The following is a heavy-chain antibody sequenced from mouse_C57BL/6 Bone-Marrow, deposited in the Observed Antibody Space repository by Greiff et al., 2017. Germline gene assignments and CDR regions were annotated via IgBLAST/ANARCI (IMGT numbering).Heavy chain of an antibody. V-gene: IGHV1-61*01. CDR1: GYTFTSYW. CDR2: IYPSDSET. CDR3: ARRGYYGSSSRWYFDV. Sequence: VQLQQPGAELVRPGSSVKLSCKASGYTFTSYWMDWVKQRPGQGLEWIGNIYPSDSETHYNQKFKDKATLTVDKSSSTAYMQLSSLTSEDSAVYYCARRGYYGSSSRWYFDVWGTGTTVTVAS. D-gene: IGHD1-1*01. J-gene: IGHJ1*03.